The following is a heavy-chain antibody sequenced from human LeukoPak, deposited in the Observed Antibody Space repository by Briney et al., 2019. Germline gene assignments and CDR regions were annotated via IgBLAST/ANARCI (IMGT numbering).Heavy chain of an antibody. Sequence: SETLSLTCAVYGGSFSGYYWSWIRQPPGKGLEWIWEINHSGSTNYNPSLKSRVTISVDTSKNQFSLKLSSVTAADTAVYYCARGRIVVVVAAPPAAYGMDVWGQGTTVTVSS. D-gene: IGHD2-15*01. CDR2: INHSGST. CDR3: ARGRIVVVVAAPPAAYGMDV. V-gene: IGHV4-34*01. J-gene: IGHJ6*02. CDR1: GGSFSGYY.